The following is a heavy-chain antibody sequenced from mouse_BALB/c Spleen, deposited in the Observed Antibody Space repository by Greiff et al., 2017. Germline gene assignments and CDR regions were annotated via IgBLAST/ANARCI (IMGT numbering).Heavy chain of an antibody. V-gene: IGHV1-69*01. CDR3: AQLTGAYYAMDY. J-gene: IGHJ4*01. D-gene: IGHD4-1*01. CDR2: IDTSDSYT. Sequence: QVQLQQPGAELVMPGASVKMSCKASGYTFTDYWIHWVKQRPGQGLEWIGAIDTSDSYTSYNQKFKGKATLTVDESSSTAYMQLSSLTSEDSAVYYCAQLTGAYYAMDYWGQGTSVTVSS. CDR1: GYTFTDYW.